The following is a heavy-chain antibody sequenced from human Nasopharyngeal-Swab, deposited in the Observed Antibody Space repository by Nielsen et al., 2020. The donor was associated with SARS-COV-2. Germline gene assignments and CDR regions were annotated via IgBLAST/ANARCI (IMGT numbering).Heavy chain of an antibody. D-gene: IGHD3-10*01. Sequence: GESLKISCAASGFTFSSYAMSWVRQTPGKGLEWVSAITGSGGRTYYADSVKGRFTISRDNSKKTLYLQMNSLRAEDTAIYYCANLWFGEPSGYYYSYAMDVWGQGTTVTVSS. V-gene: IGHV3-23*01. CDR2: ITGSGGRT. CDR3: ANLWFGEPSGYYYSYAMDV. J-gene: IGHJ6*02. CDR1: GFTFSSYA.